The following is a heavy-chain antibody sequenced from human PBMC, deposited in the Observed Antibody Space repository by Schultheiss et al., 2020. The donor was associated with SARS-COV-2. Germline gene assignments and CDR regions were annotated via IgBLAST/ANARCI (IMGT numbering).Heavy chain of an antibody. V-gene: IGHV3-74*01. Sequence: GGSLRLSCAAFGFTLSSYWMHWVRQAPGKGLVWVSRINSDGSSTSYADSVKGRFTISRDNAKNTLYLQMNSLRAEDTALYYCTKASHYCGGGTCYLTAFDYWAQGTLVTVSS. CDR3: TKASHYCGGGTCYLTAFDY. J-gene: IGHJ4*02. D-gene: IGHD2-15*01. CDR2: INSDGSST. CDR1: GFTLSSYW.